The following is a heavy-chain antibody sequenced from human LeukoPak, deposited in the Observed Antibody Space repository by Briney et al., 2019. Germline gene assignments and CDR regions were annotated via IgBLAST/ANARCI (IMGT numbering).Heavy chain of an antibody. CDR2: IYYSGST. CDR1: GGSMSSYY. V-gene: IGHV4-59*01. J-gene: IGHJ3*02. CDR3: ARKRGDDSDLAFDI. Sequence: SETLSLTCTVSGGSMSSYYWSWIRQPPGKGLEWIGYIYYSGSTNYNPSLKSRVAMSVDTSKNQLSLKLSSVTAADTAVYYCARKRGDDSDLAFDIWGQGTMVTVSS. D-gene: IGHD3-22*01.